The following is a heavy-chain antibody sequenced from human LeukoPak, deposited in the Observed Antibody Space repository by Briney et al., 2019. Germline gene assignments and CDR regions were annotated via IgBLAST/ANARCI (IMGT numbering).Heavy chain of an antibody. CDR1: GFTFRNCG. CDR2: ISGSDDGT. Sequence: PGGSLRLSCVASGFTFRNCGMTWVRQAPGKGLEWVSTISGSDDGTYYADSVRGRFTISRDNSKNTLYLQMKALRDEDTATYYCASRGYTYGYGQDYWGQGTLVTVSS. CDR3: ASRGYTYGYGQDY. D-gene: IGHD5-18*01. J-gene: IGHJ4*02. V-gene: IGHV3-23*01.